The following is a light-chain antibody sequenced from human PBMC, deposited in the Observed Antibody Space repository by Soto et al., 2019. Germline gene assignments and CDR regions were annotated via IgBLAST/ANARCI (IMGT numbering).Light chain of an antibody. CDR1: QRVSSY. CDR3: QHYNSYSEA. Sequence: TQSPATLSLSPGERATLSCRASQRVSSYLAWYQQKPGQAPRLSIYGASTRATGIPARFSGSGSGTEFTLTISSLQPDDFATYYCQHYNSYSEAFGQGTKVDIK. J-gene: IGKJ1*01. CDR2: GAS. V-gene: IGKV3-15*01.